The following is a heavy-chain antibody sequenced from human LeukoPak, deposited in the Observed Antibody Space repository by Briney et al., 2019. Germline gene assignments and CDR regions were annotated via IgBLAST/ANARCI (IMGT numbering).Heavy chain of an antibody. CDR3: GRGRGPHLNNGKYFFVDY. Sequence: ASVKVSCKTSGYTFSTYAINWVRQAPGQGLEWMGWINTKTGNPTYAPGFTGRSVFSLETSVTTAHLQISSLKAEDTAVYYCGRGRGPHLNNGKYFFVDYWGQGTLVTVSS. J-gene: IGHJ4*02. V-gene: IGHV7-4-1*02. CDR1: GYTFSTYA. CDR2: INTKTGNP. D-gene: IGHD2/OR15-2a*01.